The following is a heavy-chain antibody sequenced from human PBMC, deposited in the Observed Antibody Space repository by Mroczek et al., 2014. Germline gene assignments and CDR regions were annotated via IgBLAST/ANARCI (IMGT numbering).Heavy chain of an antibody. Sequence: VQLQESGPGLVKPSQTLSLTCTVSGGSISSGSYYWSWIRQPAGKGLEWIGRIYTSGSTNYNPSLKSRVTISVDTSKNQFSLKLSSVTAADTAVYYCARGLGRDGYNFGFDYWGQGTLVTVSS. CDR1: GGSISSGSYY. V-gene: IGHV4-61*02. CDR2: IYTSGST. D-gene: IGHD5-24*01. CDR3: ARGLGRDGYNFGFDY. J-gene: IGHJ4*02.